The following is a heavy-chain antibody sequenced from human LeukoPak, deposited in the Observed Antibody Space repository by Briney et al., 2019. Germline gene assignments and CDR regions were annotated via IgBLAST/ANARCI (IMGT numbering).Heavy chain of an antibody. CDR1: GFTFSSYE. J-gene: IGHJ5*02. Sequence: QPGGSLRLSCAASGFTFSSYEMNWVRQAPGKGLEWVSYISSSGSTICYADSVKGRFTISRDNAKNSLYLQMNSLRAEDTAVYYCARDRMAQGWFDPWGQGTLVTVSS. CDR2: ISSSGSTI. V-gene: IGHV3-48*03. CDR3: ARDRMAQGWFDP. D-gene: IGHD5-24*01.